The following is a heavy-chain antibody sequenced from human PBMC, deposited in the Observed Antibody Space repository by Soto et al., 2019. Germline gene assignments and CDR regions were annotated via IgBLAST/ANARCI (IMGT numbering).Heavy chain of an antibody. J-gene: IGHJ6*02. CDR3: AWEGEMPYYDYGLDV. CDR2: ISGYNGHT. Sequence: QVQLVQSGAEVRKPGASVKVSCKASGYTFTTYGISWVRQAPGQGLEWMGWISGYNGHTKSAQKFQGRVTMTTDTATLTVYMDLRSLSSDDTAVYYCAWEGEMPYYDYGLDVWGQGTTVTVSS. CDR1: GYTFTTYG. D-gene: IGHD3-16*01. V-gene: IGHV1-18*01.